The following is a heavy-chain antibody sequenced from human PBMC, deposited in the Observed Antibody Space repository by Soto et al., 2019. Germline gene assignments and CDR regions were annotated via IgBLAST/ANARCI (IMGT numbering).Heavy chain of an antibody. CDR3: ASRSGQLPYYFDY. CDR2: ISAYKGNT. J-gene: IGHJ4*02. D-gene: IGHD6-6*01. Sequence: ASVKVSCKASGYTFTNYGISWVRQAPGQGLEWMGWISAYKGNTNYAQKFQGRVTMTTDTSTGTAYMGLRSLRSDDTAVYYCASRSGQLPYYFDYWGQGTLVTVSS. V-gene: IGHV1-18*01. CDR1: GYTFTNYG.